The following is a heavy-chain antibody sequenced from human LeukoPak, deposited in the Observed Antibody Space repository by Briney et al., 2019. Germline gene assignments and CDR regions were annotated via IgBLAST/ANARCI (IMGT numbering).Heavy chain of an antibody. CDR2: IYTSGST. V-gene: IGHV4-4*09. Sequence: SETLSLTRTVSGGSISSYYWSWIRQPPGKGLEWIGYIYTSGSTNYNPSLKSRVTISVDTSKNQFSLKLSSVTAADTAVYYCARHASDCSSTSCQPYYYYYYMDVWGKGTTVTVSS. D-gene: IGHD2-2*01. CDR1: GGSISSYY. J-gene: IGHJ6*03. CDR3: ARHASDCSSTSCQPYYYYYYMDV.